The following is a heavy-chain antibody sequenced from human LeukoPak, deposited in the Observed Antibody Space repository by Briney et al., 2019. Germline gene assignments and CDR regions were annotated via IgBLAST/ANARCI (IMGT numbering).Heavy chain of an antibody. J-gene: IGHJ4*02. V-gene: IGHV1-24*01. CDR3: ARGSYSGSYLFDY. Sequence: ASVKVSCKVSGYTLTELSMHWVRQAPGKGLEWMGGFDPEDGETIYAQKFQGRVTMTEDTSTDTAYMELRSLRSDDTAVYYCARGSYSGSYLFDYWGQGTLVTVSS. D-gene: IGHD1-26*01. CDR2: FDPEDGET. CDR1: GYTLTELS.